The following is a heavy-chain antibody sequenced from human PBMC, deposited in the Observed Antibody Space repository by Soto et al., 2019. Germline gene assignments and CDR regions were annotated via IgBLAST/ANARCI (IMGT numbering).Heavy chain of an antibody. CDR2: INHSGST. V-gene: IGHV4-34*01. J-gene: IGHJ4*02. Sequence: SETLSLTCAVYGGSFSGYYWSWIRQPPGKGLEWIGEINHSGSTNYNPSLKSRVTISVDTSKNQFSLKLSSVTAADTAVYYCVIFKLRGMRYYFHFRGQGTLVTVFS. D-gene: IGHD1-26*01. CDR3: VIFKLRGMRYYFHF. CDR1: GGSFSGYY.